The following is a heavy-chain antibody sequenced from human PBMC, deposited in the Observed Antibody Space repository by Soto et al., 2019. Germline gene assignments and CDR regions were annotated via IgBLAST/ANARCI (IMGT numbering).Heavy chain of an antibody. J-gene: IGHJ6*02. CDR1: GYTFTSYG. CDR3: ARDRTPIVVVVAATQGYYYYGMDV. D-gene: IGHD2-15*01. Sequence: ASVKVSCKASGYTFTSYGISWVRQAPGQGLEWMGWISAYNGNTNYAQKLQGRVTMTTDTSTSTAYMELRSLRSDDTAVYYCARDRTPIVVVVAATQGYYYYGMDVWGQGTTVTVS. V-gene: IGHV1-18*01. CDR2: ISAYNGNT.